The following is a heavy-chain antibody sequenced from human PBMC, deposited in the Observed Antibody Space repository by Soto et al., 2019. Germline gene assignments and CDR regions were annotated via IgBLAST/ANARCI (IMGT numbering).Heavy chain of an antibody. CDR3: ARALSSLASHDYYYGMDV. J-gene: IGHJ6*02. Sequence: EVQLVESGGGLVQPGGSLRLSCAASGFTFSSYAMHWVRQAPGKGLEYVSAISSNGGSTYYANSVKGRFTISRANSKNTLYLQMGSLRAEDMAVYYCARALSSLASHDYYYGMDVWGQGTTVTVSS. D-gene: IGHD6-13*01. CDR1: GFTFSSYA. V-gene: IGHV3-64*01. CDR2: ISSNGGST.